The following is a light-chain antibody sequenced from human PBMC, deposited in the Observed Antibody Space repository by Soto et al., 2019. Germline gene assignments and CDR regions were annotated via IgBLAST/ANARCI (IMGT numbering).Light chain of an antibody. V-gene: IGLV2-23*02. CDR3: CSYAGSSTPYV. CDR1: SSDVGGYNL. J-gene: IGLJ1*01. CDR2: EVS. Sequence: QSVLTQPASASGSPGQSITISCTGTSSDVGGYNLVSWYQQHPGKAPKLMIYEVSKRPSGVSNRFSGSKSGNTASLPISGVQAEEDADYYCCSYAGSSTPYVFGTGTKLTVL.